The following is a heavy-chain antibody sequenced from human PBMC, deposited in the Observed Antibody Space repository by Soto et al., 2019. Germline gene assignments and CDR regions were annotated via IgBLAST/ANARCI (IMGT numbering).Heavy chain of an antibody. J-gene: IGHJ4*02. D-gene: IGHD6-6*01. Sequence: SQTLSLTCAISGDSVSSNSAAWNWTRQSPSRGLEWLGRTHYRSKWYNDYAVSVKSRITINPDTSKNQFSLQLNSVTPEDTAVYYCARDSPGSDYSSSSFGYWGQGTLVTVSS. CDR3: ARDSPGSDYSSSSFGY. V-gene: IGHV6-1*01. CDR2: THYRSKWYN. CDR1: GDSVSSNSAA.